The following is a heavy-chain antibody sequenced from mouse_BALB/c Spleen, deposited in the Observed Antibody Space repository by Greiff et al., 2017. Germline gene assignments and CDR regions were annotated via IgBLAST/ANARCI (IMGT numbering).Heavy chain of an antibody. CDR3: ARQRAMDY. CDR2: ISSGGSYT. Sequence: EVKVEESGGGLVKPGGSLKLSCAASGFTFSSYAMSWVRQTPEKRLEWVATISSGGSYTYYPDSVKGRFTISRDNAKNTLYLQMSSLRSEDTAMYYCARQRAMDYWGQGTSVTVSS. CDR1: GFTFSSYA. V-gene: IGHV5-9-3*01. J-gene: IGHJ4*01.